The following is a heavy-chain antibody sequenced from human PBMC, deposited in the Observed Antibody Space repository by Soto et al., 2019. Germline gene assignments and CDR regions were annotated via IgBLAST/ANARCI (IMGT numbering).Heavy chain of an antibody. J-gene: IGHJ4*02. CDR1: GFNFHTYT. CDR2: ISGTSETI. Sequence: LRLSCAASGFNFHTYTMTWVRQAPGKGLEWVSYISGTSETIFYADSVKGRFTISRDNAKNSLYLQLNSLRDEETAVYYCATGYCRSDNCHFTHWGQGTLVTVSS. V-gene: IGHV3-48*02. D-gene: IGHD2-2*03. CDR3: ATGYCRSDNCHFTH.